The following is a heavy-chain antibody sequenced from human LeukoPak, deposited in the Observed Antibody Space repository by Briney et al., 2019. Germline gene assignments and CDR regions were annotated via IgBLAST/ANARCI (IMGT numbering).Heavy chain of an antibody. CDR2: IYYSGSP. CDR3: ASGSHPLNWFDP. J-gene: IGHJ5*02. D-gene: IGHD1-26*01. V-gene: IGHV4-59*01. Sequence: KPSETLSLTCAVSGGSISSYYWSWIRQPPGKGLEWIGEIYYSGSPKYNPSLKSRLTISLDTSKNQFSLELRFVTSADTAVYYCASGSHPLNWFDPWGQGTLVTVSP. CDR1: GGSISSYY.